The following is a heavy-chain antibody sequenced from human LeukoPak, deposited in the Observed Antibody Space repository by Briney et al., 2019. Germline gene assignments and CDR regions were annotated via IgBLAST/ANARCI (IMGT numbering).Heavy chain of an antibody. CDR2: IHPADSDT. J-gene: IGHJ5*02. CDR1: GFTFNTYS. CDR3: ARHWWGADIAVAANWFDP. V-gene: IGHV5-51*01. Sequence: GESLQISCKASGFTFNTYSIAWVRQMPGKGLEWMGIIHPADSDTKYSPSFQGQVTISVDKSLTTAYLQWSSLKASDTAMYYCARHWWGADIAVAANWFDPWGQGTLVSVSS. D-gene: IGHD6-19*01.